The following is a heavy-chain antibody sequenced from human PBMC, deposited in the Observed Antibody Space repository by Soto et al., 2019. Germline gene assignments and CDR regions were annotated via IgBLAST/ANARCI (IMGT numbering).Heavy chain of an antibody. J-gene: IGHJ4*02. CDR2: IGTAGDT. CDR1: GFTFNKYD. D-gene: IGHD6-19*01. V-gene: IGHV3-13*04. CDR3: ARVLGSAWSLDY. Sequence: GGSLRLSCAASGFTFNKYDMHWVRQVTGKGLEWVSTIGTAGDTYYPVSVKGRFTISRENANNSLYLQMNSLRAGDTAVYYCARVLGSAWSLDYWGQGTLVTVSS.